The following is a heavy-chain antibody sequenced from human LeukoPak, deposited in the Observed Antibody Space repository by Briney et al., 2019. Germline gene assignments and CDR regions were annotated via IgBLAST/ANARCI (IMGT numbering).Heavy chain of an antibody. CDR1: GGPFSGYF. J-gene: IGHJ4*02. Sequence: SETLSLTCAVSGGPFSGYFWSWIRQPPGKGLEWIGEIHNSGTTNYSPSLNSRVTISEDTSKNQIYLNLRSVTAADTAVYYCARSYYYNLGSFPFDFWGQGTLVTVSS. CDR3: ARSYYYNLGSFPFDF. V-gene: IGHV4-34*01. CDR2: IHNSGTT. D-gene: IGHD3-10*01.